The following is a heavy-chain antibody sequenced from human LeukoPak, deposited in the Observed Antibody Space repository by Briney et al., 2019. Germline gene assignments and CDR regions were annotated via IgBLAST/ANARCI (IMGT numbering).Heavy chain of an antibody. D-gene: IGHD6-19*01. CDR2: ISGYNGNT. Sequence: ASVKVSCKASGYTFTSYGVSWVRQAPGQGLEWMGWISGYNGNTNYAQKLQGRVTMTTDTSTSTAYMELRSLRSDDTAVYYCARDLKRGYSSGRYSWGTGSSNDYWGQGTLVTVSS. J-gene: IGHJ4*02. CDR3: ARDLKRGYSSGRYSWGTGSSNDY. V-gene: IGHV1-18*01. CDR1: GYTFTSYG.